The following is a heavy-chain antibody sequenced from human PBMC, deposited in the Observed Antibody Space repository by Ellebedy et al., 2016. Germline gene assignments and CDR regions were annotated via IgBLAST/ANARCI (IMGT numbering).Heavy chain of an antibody. CDR1: GFTFGDYG. CDR2: IWYDGSET. Sequence: GGSLRLSXAASGFTFGDYGMHWVRQAPGKGLEWVALIWYDGSETYHADSVKGRFTISRDNSKDSLYLQMDSLRVEDTAVYYCAKDMYSSTSSRCDYWGQGTLVTVSS. J-gene: IGHJ4*02. CDR3: AKDMYSSTSSRCDY. D-gene: IGHD6-19*01. V-gene: IGHV3-33*06.